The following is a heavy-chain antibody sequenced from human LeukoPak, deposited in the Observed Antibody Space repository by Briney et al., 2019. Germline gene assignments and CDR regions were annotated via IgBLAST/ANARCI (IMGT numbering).Heavy chain of an antibody. CDR2: ISSSMISI. D-gene: IGHD3-22*01. CDR3: ASFDYYDSSHAFDI. CDR1: GFTFRRYD. J-gene: IGHJ3*02. Sequence: GGSLRLSCASSGFTFRRYDMNWVRQAPGKGLEWVSFISSSMISIHYADSVQGRFTISRDNARNILYLQMNSLRAEDTAVYYCASFDYYDSSHAFDIWGQGTMVTVSS. V-gene: IGHV3-21*01.